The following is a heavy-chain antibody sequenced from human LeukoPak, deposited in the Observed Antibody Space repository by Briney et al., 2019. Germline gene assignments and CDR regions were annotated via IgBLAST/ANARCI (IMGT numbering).Heavy chain of an antibody. CDR3: ARHPLGITFGGVIVSNYFDY. Sequence: SGTLSLTCTVSGGSISSSSYYWGWIRQPPGKGLEWIGSIYYSGSTYYNPSLKSRVTISVDTSKDQFSLKLSSVTAADTAVYYCARHPLGITFGGVIVSNYFDYWGQGTLVTVSS. V-gene: IGHV4-39*01. J-gene: IGHJ4*02. CDR2: IYYSGST. CDR1: GGSISSSSYY. D-gene: IGHD3-16*02.